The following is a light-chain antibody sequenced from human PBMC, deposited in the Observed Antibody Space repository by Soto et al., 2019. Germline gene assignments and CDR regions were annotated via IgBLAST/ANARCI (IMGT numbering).Light chain of an antibody. CDR1: QSVSSY. CDR2: DAS. J-gene: IGKJ4*01. V-gene: IGKV3-11*01. Sequence: EIALTQSPATLSLSPGERATLSCRASQSVSSYLAWYQQKPGQGPRLLIYDASNRATGVSARFSGSGSGTEFTLTISSLQSEDFEVYYCQQYNSWPLTFGGGTKVDIK. CDR3: QQYNSWPLT.